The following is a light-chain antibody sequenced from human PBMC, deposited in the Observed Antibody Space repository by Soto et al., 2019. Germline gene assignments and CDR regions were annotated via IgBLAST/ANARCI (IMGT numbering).Light chain of an antibody. CDR1: NIGSKN. J-gene: IGLJ2*01. V-gene: IGLV3-21*02. CDR3: QVWDSTSDHVV. Sequence: SYELTQPTSVPVAPGQTATITCEGNNIGSKNVHWYQQKPGQAPALVVYDDRGRPSGVPERLSGSNSGNTATLTISRVEAGDEADYYCQVWDSTSDHVVFGGGTQLTVL. CDR2: DDR.